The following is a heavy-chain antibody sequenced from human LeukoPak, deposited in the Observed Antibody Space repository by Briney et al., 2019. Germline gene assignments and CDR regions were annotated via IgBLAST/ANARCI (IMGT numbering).Heavy chain of an antibody. V-gene: IGHV3-30-3*01. Sequence: GRSLRLSCAASGFTFSSYAMHWVRQAPGKGLEWVAVISYDGSNKYYADSVKGRFTISRDNAKNSLYLQMNSLRAEDTAVYYCASEGYSSSWYGGDYWGQGTLVTVSS. J-gene: IGHJ4*02. CDR1: GFTFSSYA. D-gene: IGHD6-13*01. CDR2: ISYDGSNK. CDR3: ASEGYSSSWYGGDY.